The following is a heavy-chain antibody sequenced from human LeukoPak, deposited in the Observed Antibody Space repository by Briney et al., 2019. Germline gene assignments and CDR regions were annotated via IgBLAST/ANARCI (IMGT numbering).Heavy chain of an antibody. D-gene: IGHD6-13*01. CDR2: IIPIFGTA. CDR3: ARDQKGGIAAAGDFDY. V-gene: IGHV1-69*05. CDR1: GGTFSSYA. J-gene: IGHJ4*02. Sequence: SVKVSCKASGGTFSSYAISWVRQAPGQGLEWMGRIIPIFGTANYAQKFQGRVTITTDESKSTAYMELSSLRSEDTAVYYCARDQKGGIAAAGDFDYWGQGTLVTVSS.